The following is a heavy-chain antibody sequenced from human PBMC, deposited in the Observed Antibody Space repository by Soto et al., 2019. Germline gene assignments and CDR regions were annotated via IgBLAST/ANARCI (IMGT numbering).Heavy chain of an antibody. CDR2: ISAYNGNT. CDR3: ASSTYYYGSGSFHFDY. D-gene: IGHD3-10*01. V-gene: IGHV1-18*04. J-gene: IGHJ4*02. CDR1: GYTFTSYG. Sequence: ASVKVSCKASGYTFTSYGISWVRQAPGQGLEWMGWISAYNGNTNYAQKLQGRVTMTTDTSTSTAYMGLRSLRSDDTAVYYCASSTYYYGSGSFHFDYWGQGTLVTVSS.